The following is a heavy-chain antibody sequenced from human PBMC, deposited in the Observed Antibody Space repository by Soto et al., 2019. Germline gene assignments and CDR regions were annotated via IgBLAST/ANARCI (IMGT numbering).Heavy chain of an antibody. V-gene: IGHV4-31*03. J-gene: IGHJ3*02. Sequence: SETLSLTCSVSGDSISRIDYYWTWIRQHPEKGLEWIGNIYFRGNTYYSPSLESRLTTSVDTSKNQFSLKLTSVTAADTAVYYCAREGGSYDSGGYLIRGAFDIWGQGTMVTVSS. CDR3: AREGGSYDSGGYLIRGAFDI. D-gene: IGHD3-22*01. CDR1: GDSISRIDYY. CDR2: IYFRGNT.